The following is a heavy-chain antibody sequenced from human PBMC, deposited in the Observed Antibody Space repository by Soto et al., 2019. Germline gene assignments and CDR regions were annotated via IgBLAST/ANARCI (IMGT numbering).Heavy chain of an antibody. CDR3: ARSTAEAGTGFYYYYGMEV. J-gene: IGHJ6*04. CDR2: IIPIFGTA. Sequence: SVKVSCKASGGTFSSYAISWVRQAPGQGLEWMGGIIPIFGTANYAQKFQGRVTITADESTSTAYMELSSLRSEDTAVYYCARSTAEAGTGFYYYYGMEVWGEGTPGHRLH. D-gene: IGHD6-13*01. CDR1: GGTFSSYA. V-gene: IGHV1-69*13.